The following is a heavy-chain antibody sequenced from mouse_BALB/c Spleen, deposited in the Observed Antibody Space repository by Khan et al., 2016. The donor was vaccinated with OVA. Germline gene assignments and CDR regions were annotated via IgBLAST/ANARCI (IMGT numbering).Heavy chain of an antibody. J-gene: IGHJ3*01. CDR3: ARSNYGTFAY. V-gene: IGHV5-9*03. CDR2: ISSGGDNT. CDR1: GFTFSSFS. D-gene: IGHD2-1*01. Sequence: VQLKESGGGLVKPGGSLKLSCAASGFTFSSFSMSWVRQTPEKRLEWVATISSGGDNTFYSDSVKGRFTISRDNAKNNLSLQMSSLRSEDTALYYCARSNYGTFAYWGQGTLVTVSA.